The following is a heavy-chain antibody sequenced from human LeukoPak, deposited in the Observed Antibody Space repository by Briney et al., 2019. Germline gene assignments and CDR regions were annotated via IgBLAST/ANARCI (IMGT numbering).Heavy chain of an antibody. Sequence: SETLSLTCAVYGGSFSGYYWSWIRQPPGKGLEWIGEINHSGSTNYNPSLKSRVTLSVDTSKNQFSLQLNSVTPEDTAVYYCARDLGAMTTVTSGPPYYYYYGMDVWGQGTTVTVSS. CDR2: INHSGST. J-gene: IGHJ6*02. D-gene: IGHD4-17*01. CDR3: ARDLGAMTTVTSGPPYYYYYGMDV. CDR1: GGSFSGYY. V-gene: IGHV4-34*01.